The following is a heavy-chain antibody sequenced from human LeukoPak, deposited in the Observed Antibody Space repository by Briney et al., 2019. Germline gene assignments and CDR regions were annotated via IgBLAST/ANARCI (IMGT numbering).Heavy chain of an antibody. J-gene: IGHJ4*02. CDR1: GGSISSYY. CDR2: IYYSGST. D-gene: IGHD5-24*01. Sequence: SETLSLTCTVSGGSISSYYWSWIRQPPGKGLEWIGYIYYSGSTNYNPSLKSRVTISVDTSKNQFSLKLSSVTAADTAVYYCARGPLQLDYWGQGTLVTVSS. V-gene: IGHV4-59*01. CDR3: ARGPLQLDY.